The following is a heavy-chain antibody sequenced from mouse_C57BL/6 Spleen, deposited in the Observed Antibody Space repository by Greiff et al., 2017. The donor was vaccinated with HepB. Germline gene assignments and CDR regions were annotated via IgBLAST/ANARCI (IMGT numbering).Heavy chain of an antibody. CDR3: TPQLGRGFAY. CDR2: IDPENGDT. Sequence: EVQLQQSGAELVRPGASVKLSCTASGFNIKDDYMHWVKQRPEQGLEWIGWIDPENGDTEYASKFQGKATITAATSSNTASLQLSSLTSEDTAVYYCTPQLGRGFAYWGQGTLVTVSA. J-gene: IGHJ3*01. CDR1: GFNIKDDY. V-gene: IGHV14-4*01. D-gene: IGHD4-1*02.